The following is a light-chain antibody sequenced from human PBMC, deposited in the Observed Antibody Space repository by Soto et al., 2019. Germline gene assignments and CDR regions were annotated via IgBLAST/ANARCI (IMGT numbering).Light chain of an antibody. V-gene: IGKV1-5*03. J-gene: IGKJ2*01. CDR2: EAS. CDR1: QSVTTW. CDR3: QQYNTYAPYT. Sequence: DIQMTQSPSTLSASVGDRVTITCRASQSVTTWLAWYQQKPGKAPKDLVYEASSLQSGVPSGFRGSGSGTELTLTIDSLQPDDLATYYCQQYNTYAPYTFGQGTRREIK.